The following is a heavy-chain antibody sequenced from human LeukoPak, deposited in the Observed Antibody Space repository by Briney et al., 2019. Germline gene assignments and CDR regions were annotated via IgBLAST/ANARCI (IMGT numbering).Heavy chain of an antibody. J-gene: IGHJ6*03. CDR2: INHSGST. V-gene: IGHV4-34*01. D-gene: IGHD3-10*01. CDR3: ARRSAGDRGDYYYYYMDV. Sequence: SETLSLTCAVYGGSFSGYYWSWIRQPPGKGLEWIGEINHSGSTNYNPSLKSRVTISVDTSKNQFSLRLSSVAAADTAVYYCARRSAGDRGDYYYYYMDVWGKGTTVTVSS. CDR1: GGSFSGYY.